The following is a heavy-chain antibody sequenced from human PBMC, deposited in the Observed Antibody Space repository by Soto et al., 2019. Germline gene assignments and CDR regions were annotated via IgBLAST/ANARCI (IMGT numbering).Heavy chain of an antibody. CDR1: GFTFSSYA. D-gene: IGHD5-12*01. J-gene: IGHJ4*02. CDR2: ISGSGGST. CDR3: AKDRVRGYSGYDYFDY. Sequence: EVQLLESGGGLVQPGGSLRLSCAASGFTFSSYAMSWVRQAPGKGLEWVSAISGSGGSTYYADSVKGRFTISRDSSKNTLYLQMNSLRAEDTAVYYCAKDRVRGYSGYDYFDYWGQGTLVTVSS. V-gene: IGHV3-23*01.